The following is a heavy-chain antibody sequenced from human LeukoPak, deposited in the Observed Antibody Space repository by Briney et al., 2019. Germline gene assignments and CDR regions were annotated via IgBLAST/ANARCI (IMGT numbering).Heavy chain of an antibody. J-gene: IGHJ4*02. CDR2: IKQDGSEK. V-gene: IGHV3-7*01. Sequence: GGSLRLSCAASGFTFSSYWMSSVRQAPGKGLEWVANIKQDGSEKFYVDSVKGRFTISRDNAKNSVYLQLNSLRAEDTAVYYCARDLRKVEATKDYWGQGTLVTDSS. CDR3: ARDLRKVEATKDY. CDR1: GFTFSSYW. D-gene: IGHD1-1*01.